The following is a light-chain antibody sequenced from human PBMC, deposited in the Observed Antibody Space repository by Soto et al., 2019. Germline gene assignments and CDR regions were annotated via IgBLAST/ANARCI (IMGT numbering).Light chain of an antibody. J-gene: IGKJ2*01. CDR1: QSVFYSSNNKNY. V-gene: IGKV4-1*01. CDR2: WAS. Sequence: DIVMTQSPDSLAVSLGERATINCKSSQSVFYSSNNKNYLAWYQQKPGQPPKLLIYWASTRESGVPDRFSGSGSGADFTLTISSLRAEDVAVYYCQQYYNIPYTFGQGTKLEIK. CDR3: QQYYNIPYT.